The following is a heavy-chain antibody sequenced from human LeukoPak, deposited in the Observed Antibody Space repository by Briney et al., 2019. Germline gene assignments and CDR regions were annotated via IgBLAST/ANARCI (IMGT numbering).Heavy chain of an antibody. CDR3: ARGGSYLSAFDI. CDR2: INQDGSEK. CDR1: GFTFRSYW. D-gene: IGHD1-26*01. Sequence: GALRLSCAASGFTFRSYWMSWVRQAPGKGLEWVANINQDGSEKYYVDSVKGRFTISRDNAKNSLYLQMNSLRAEDTAVYYCARGGSYLSAFDIWGQGTMVTVSS. V-gene: IGHV3-7*03. J-gene: IGHJ3*02.